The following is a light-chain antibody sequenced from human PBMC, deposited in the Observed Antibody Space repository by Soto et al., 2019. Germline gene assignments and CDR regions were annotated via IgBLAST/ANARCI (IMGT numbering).Light chain of an antibody. CDR1: QSISSW. V-gene: IGKV1-5*01. J-gene: IGKJ1*01. CDR2: DAS. Sequence: DIQMTQSPSTLSASVGDRVTITCRASQSISSWLAWYQQKPGKAPKLLIYDASSLESGVPSRFSGSGSGTEFTLTISSLQPDDFANYYCQQYNSYPPETFGHGTKVEI. CDR3: QQYNSYPPET.